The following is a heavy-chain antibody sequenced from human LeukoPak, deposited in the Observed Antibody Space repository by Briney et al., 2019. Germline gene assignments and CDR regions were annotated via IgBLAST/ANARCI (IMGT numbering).Heavy chain of an antibody. D-gene: IGHD4-17*01. CDR2: IYYSGST. Sequence: SETLSLTCTVSGGSISSYYWSWIRQPPGKGLEWIGYIYYSGSTNYNPSLKSRVTISVDTSKNQFSLELSSVTAADTAVYYCARHPGGASTVTPFDYWGQGTLVTVSS. J-gene: IGHJ4*02. V-gene: IGHV4-59*08. CDR1: GGSISSYY. CDR3: ARHPGGASTVTPFDY.